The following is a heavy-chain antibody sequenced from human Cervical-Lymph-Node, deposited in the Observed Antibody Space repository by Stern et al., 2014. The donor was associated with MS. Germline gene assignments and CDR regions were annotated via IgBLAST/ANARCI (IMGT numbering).Heavy chain of an antibody. CDR1: GYSFGTSG. D-gene: IGHD1-26*01. CDR2: ISTYNGRT. V-gene: IGHV1-18*01. Sequence: VQLVESGGEVKKPGASVKVSCKTSGYSFGTSGITWVRQAPGQGLEWMGWISTYNGRTHYAQKFQGRVTMTTDPSTTTAYLEVRYLRSDDTAVYYCARDSQLSGSTDYWGQGTLVTVSS. J-gene: IGHJ4*02. CDR3: ARDSQLSGSTDY.